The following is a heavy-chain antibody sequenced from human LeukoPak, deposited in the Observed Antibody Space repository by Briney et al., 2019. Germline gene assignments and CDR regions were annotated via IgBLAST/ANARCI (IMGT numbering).Heavy chain of an antibody. Sequence: ASVKVSSKASGDSFTVYFMQWVRQAPGQGLEWMGWINPNSGDTNYAQKLQGRVTMTRDTSISTAYMELSRLRSDDAAVYYFARRFYYAMDVWGQGPTVTVPS. CDR1: GDSFTVYF. CDR2: INPNSGDT. CDR3: ARRFYYAMDV. D-gene: IGHD3-16*01. V-gene: IGHV1-2*02. J-gene: IGHJ6*02.